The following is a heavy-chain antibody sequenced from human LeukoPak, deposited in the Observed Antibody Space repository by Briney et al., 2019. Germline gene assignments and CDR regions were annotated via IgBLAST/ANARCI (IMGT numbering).Heavy chain of an antibody. V-gene: IGHV4-38-2*01. Sequence: SETLSLTCAVSGYSISSGYYWGWIRQPPGKGLEWIGSIYHSESTYYNPSLKSRVTISVDTSKNQFSLKLSSVTAADTAVYYCARGTGSSPGVDYWGQGTLVTVSS. CDR1: GYSISSGYY. CDR2: IYHSEST. J-gene: IGHJ4*02. D-gene: IGHD3/OR15-3a*01. CDR3: ARGTGSSPGVDY.